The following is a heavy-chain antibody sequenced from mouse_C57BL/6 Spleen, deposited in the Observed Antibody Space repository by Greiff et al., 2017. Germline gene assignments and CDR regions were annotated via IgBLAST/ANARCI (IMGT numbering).Heavy chain of an antibody. CDR2: ILPGSGST. CDR1: GYTFTGYW. J-gene: IGHJ4*01. D-gene: IGHD1-1*01. Sequence: QVQLQQSGAELMKPGASVKLSCKATGYTFTGYWLEWVKQRPGHGLEWIGEILPGSGSTNYNEKFKGKATFTADTSSNTAYMQLSSLTTEDSAIYYCARSKGITTVVADYAMDYWGQGTSVTVSS. V-gene: IGHV1-9*01. CDR3: ARSKGITTVVADYAMDY.